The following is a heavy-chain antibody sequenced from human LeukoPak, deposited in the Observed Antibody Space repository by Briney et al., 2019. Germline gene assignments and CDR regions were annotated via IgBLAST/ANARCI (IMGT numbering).Heavy chain of an antibody. D-gene: IGHD1-14*01. V-gene: IGHV1-18*01. Sequence: ASVKVSCKASGYTFTSYDISWVRQAPAQGLEWMGWISAYNGNTNYAQKLQGRVTMTTDTSTSTAYMELRSLRSDDTAVYYCERNRGTGYFDYWGQGTLVTVSS. CDR2: ISAYNGNT. J-gene: IGHJ4*02. CDR1: GYTFTSYD. CDR3: ERNRGTGYFDY.